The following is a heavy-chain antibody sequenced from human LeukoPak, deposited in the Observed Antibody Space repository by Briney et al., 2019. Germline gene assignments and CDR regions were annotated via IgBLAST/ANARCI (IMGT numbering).Heavy chain of an antibody. CDR3: ARDGKGYFDY. CDR1: GCSISSYY. J-gene: IGHJ4*02. V-gene: IGHV4-59*01. CDR2: IYYSGST. D-gene: IGHD1-1*01. Sequence: MSSETLSLTCTVSGCSISSYYWSWLRQPPGKGLEWIGYIYYSGSTNYNPSLKSRVTISVDTSKNQFSLKLSSVTAADTAVYYCARDGKGYFDYWGQGTLVTVSS.